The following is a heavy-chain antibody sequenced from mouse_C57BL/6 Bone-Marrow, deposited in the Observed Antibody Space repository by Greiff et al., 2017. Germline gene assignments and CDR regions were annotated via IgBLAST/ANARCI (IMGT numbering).Heavy chain of an antibody. V-gene: IGHV8-8*01. J-gene: IGHJ4*01. CDR3: ARVADSDEGYAMDY. D-gene: IGHD2-13*01. CDR1: GFSLSTFGMG. CDR2: IWWDDDT. Sequence: QVTLKVSGPGILQPSQTLSLTCSFSGFSLSTFGMGVGWIRQPSGMGLEWLAHIWWDDDTYYHPALKSRLTITTATSKNQVFLKIANVYTAVTSTDYCARVADSDEGYAMDYGGQGTSVTVSS.